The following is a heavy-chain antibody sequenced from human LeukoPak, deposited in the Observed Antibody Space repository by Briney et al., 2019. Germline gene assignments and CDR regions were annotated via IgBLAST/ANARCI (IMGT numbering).Heavy chain of an antibody. CDR3: ARELGFCSSTSCPLYHY. CDR2: INPNNGGT. J-gene: IGHJ4*02. V-gene: IGHV1-2*02. Sequence: ASVKVSCKASGYRFTDYYVHWVRQAPGQGLEWMGWINPNNGGTHYAQKFHGRVTMTRDTSITTAYMEMNRLTSDDTAVYYCARELGFCSSTSCPLYHYWGQGTLVTVSS. CDR1: GYRFTDYY. D-gene: IGHD2-2*01.